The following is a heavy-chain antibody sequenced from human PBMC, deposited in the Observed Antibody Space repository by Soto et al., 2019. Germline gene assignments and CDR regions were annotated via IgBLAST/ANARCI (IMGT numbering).Heavy chain of an antibody. CDR1: GGSISSYY. J-gene: IGHJ4*02. D-gene: IGHD2-15*01. Sequence: QVQLQESGPGLVKPSETLSLTCTVSGGSISSYYWSWIRQPPGKGLEWIGYIYYSGSTNYNPSLRGRGTRPVATSKDQFSLKLSSVTAADTAVYYCATQGYCSGGSCYSDPTFDYWGQGTLVTVSS. V-gene: IGHV4-59*08. CDR2: IYYSGST. CDR3: ATQGYCSGGSCYSDPTFDY.